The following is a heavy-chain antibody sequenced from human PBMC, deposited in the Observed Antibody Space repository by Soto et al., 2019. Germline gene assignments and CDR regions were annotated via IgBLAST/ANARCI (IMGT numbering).Heavy chain of an antibody. D-gene: IGHD4-17*01. CDR3: ARDGDYGGNSDYYYGMDV. V-gene: IGHV4-31*03. Sequence: SETLSLTCTVSGGSISSGGYYFSCIRQHPWRGLEWIGYIYYSGSTYYNPSLKSRVTISVDTSKNQFSLKLSSVTAADTAVYYCARDGDYGGNSDYYYGMDVWGQGTTVTVSS. J-gene: IGHJ6*02. CDR2: IYYSGST. CDR1: GGSISSGGYY.